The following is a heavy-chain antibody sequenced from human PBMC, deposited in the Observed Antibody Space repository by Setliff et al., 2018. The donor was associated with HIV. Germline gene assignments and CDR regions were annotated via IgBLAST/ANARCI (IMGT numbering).Heavy chain of an antibody. Sequence: ASVQVSCKASGYTFTNYGITWVRQAPGHGLEWMGWLASYNDDAKYAQNLQGRVTMTTDKSTSTAYMELRSLRSDDTAVYYCARGQYGDELFDYWGQGTLVTVSS. D-gene: IGHD4-17*01. CDR3: ARGQYGDELFDY. J-gene: IGHJ4*02. V-gene: IGHV1-18*01. CDR2: LASYNDDA. CDR1: GYTFTNYG.